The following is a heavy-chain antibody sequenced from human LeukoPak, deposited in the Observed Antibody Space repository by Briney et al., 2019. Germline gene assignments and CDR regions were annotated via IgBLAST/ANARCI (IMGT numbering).Heavy chain of an antibody. CDR2: INHSGST. Sequence: SETLSLTRAVYGGSFSGYYWSWIRQPPGKGLEWIGEINHSGSTNYNPSLKSRVTISVDTSKNQFSLKLSSVTAADTAVYYCVRGGQWLVPFDYWGQGTLVTVSS. CDR1: GGSFSGYY. CDR3: VRGGQWLVPFDY. J-gene: IGHJ4*02. V-gene: IGHV4-34*01. D-gene: IGHD6-19*01.